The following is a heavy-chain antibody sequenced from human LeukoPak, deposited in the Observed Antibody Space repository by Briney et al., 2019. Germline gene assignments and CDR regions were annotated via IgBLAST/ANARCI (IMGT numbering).Heavy chain of an antibody. CDR1: GFTFSSYG. D-gene: IGHD6-13*01. V-gene: IGHV3-7*01. CDR2: IKEDGSEI. J-gene: IGHJ6*03. Sequence: GGSLRLSCAASGFTFSSYGMSWVRQAPGKGLEWVANIKEDGSEINHVDSVKGRFTISRDNAKDSLYLQMNSLRAEDTAVYYCARDQRYSSRKKFYYYMDVWGKGTTVTVSS. CDR3: ARDQRYSSRKKFYYYMDV.